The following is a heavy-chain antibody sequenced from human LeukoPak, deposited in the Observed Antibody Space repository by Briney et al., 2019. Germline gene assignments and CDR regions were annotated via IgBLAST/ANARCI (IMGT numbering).Heavy chain of an antibody. V-gene: IGHV4-59*08. Sequence: SETLSLTCTVSADSIGSFYWSWLQQPPGKGLEWIGHISYSGDSNYNPSLKSRVTLSVDTSKNQFSLRLTSATAADTAVYYCARQKSQFLLPSADWYFDLWGRGTLVTVSS. D-gene: IGHD5-24*01. CDR3: ARQKSQFLLPSADWYFDL. J-gene: IGHJ2*01. CDR1: ADSIGSFY. CDR2: ISYSGDS.